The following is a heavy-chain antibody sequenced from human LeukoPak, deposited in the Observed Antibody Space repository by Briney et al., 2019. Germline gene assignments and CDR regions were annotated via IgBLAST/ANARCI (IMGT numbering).Heavy chain of an antibody. V-gene: IGHV4-59*01. CDR3: ARIRWLQLYVDY. Sequence: SETLSLTCTVSGGSIGNYCWSWIRQPPGKGLEWIGYIYYTGGTNYNPSLKSRVTISVDTSKNQFSLKLSSVTAADTAVYYCARIRWLQLYVDYWGQGTLVTVSS. D-gene: IGHD5-24*01. CDR1: GGSIGNYC. J-gene: IGHJ4*02. CDR2: IYYTGGT.